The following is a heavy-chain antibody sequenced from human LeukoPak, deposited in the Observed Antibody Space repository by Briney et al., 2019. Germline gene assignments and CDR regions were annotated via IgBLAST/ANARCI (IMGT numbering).Heavy chain of an antibody. V-gene: IGHV4-34*01. J-gene: IGHJ6*03. CDR3: ARVPGAMGYYYMDV. CDR1: GGSFSGYY. CDR2: INHSGST. D-gene: IGHD2-2*01. Sequence: SETLSLTCAVYGGSFSGYYWSWIRQPPGKGLEWIGEINHSGSTNYNPSLKSRVTISVDTSKNQFSLKLSSVTAADTAVYYCARVPGAMGYYYMDVWGKGTTVTVSS.